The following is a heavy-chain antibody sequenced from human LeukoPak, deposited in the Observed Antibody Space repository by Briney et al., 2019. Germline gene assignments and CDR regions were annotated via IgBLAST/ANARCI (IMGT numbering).Heavy chain of an antibody. Sequence: TGGSLRLSCAASGFTFSDYYMSWIRQAPGKGLQWVSYISSTAGNTHYADYVKGRFTMSRDNAKNSLYLQMNSLRAEDTAVYYCARVRSSGATHDYWGQGTLVTVSS. CDR3: ARVRSSGATHDY. CDR1: GFTFSDYY. V-gene: IGHV3-11*04. J-gene: IGHJ4*02. D-gene: IGHD6-19*01. CDR2: ISSTAGNT.